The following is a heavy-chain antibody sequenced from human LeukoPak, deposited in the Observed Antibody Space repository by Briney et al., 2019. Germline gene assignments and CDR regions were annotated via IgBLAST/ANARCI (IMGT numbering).Heavy chain of an antibody. CDR1: GDSISSGGYY. J-gene: IGHJ5*02. CDR2: IYHSGST. D-gene: IGHD6-13*01. Sequence: SETLSLTCTVSGDSISSGGYYWSWIQQPPGKCLGWIGYIYHSGSTYYNPSRKGRVPISVERPRNQFSLKLSSVTAADTAVYYCARDGPRPIAAAGTVRWFDPWGQGTLVTVSS. V-gene: IGHV4-30-2*01. CDR3: ARDGPRPIAAAGTVRWFDP.